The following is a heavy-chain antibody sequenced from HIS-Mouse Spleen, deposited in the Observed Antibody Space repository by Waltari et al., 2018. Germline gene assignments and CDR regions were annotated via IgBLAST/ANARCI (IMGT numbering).Heavy chain of an antibody. J-gene: IGHJ4*02. Sequence: EVQLVESGGGFVQPGGSRRPPCAASGFAVSSHYMSWVRQAPGKGLEGVSVIYSGGSTYYADSVKGRFTISRDNSKNTLYLQLNSLRAEDTAVYYCARSNWYFDYWGQGTLVTVSS. D-gene: IGHD7-27*01. CDR1: GFAVSSHY. V-gene: IGHV3-66*01. CDR2: IYSGGST. CDR3: ARSNWYFDY.